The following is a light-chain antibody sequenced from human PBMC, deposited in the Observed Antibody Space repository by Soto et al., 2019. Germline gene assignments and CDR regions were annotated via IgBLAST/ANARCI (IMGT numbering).Light chain of an antibody. V-gene: IGKV3-15*01. CDR2: DTS. Sequence: EIVMTKSPDTLDVSPGGGAPLSCRASQSVRTKLAWYQQKAGQAPRLLIYDTSTRATGIPARFSGSGSGTEFTPTISGLQSDDFAVHYGQQYKTWTSITFGQGTRLEI. CDR3: QQYKTWTSIT. CDR1: QSVRTK. J-gene: IGKJ5*01.